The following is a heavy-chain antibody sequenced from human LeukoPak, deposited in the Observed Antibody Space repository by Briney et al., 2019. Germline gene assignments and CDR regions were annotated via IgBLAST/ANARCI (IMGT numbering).Heavy chain of an antibody. CDR3: ARDEGGYDSSGYS. Sequence: PSETLSLTCTVSGGSISSYYWSWIRQPPGKGLEWIGYIYYSGSTNYNPSLKSRVTISVDTSKNQFSLKLSSATAADTAVYYCARDEGGYDSSGYSWGQGTLVTVSS. CDR1: GGSISSYY. J-gene: IGHJ5*02. V-gene: IGHV4-59*01. CDR2: IYYSGST. D-gene: IGHD3-22*01.